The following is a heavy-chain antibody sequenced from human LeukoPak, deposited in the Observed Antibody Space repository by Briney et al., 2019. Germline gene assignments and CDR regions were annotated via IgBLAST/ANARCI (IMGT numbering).Heavy chain of an antibody. CDR3: SREWGNGNDLRPDS. CDR1: GGSISSYY. D-gene: IGHD1-1*01. J-gene: IGHJ4*02. CDR2: IRSSIYGGTP. Sequence: LTCTVSGGSISSYYWSWIRQPPGKGLEWIGFIRSSIYGGTPKAAASVKGRFIFSRDDSKGVAYLRMNSLKTDDTAVYYCSREWGNGNDLRPDSWGQGTLVTVSS. V-gene: IGHV3-49*03.